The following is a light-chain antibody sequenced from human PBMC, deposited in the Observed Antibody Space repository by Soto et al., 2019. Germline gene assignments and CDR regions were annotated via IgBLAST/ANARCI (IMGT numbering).Light chain of an antibody. CDR2: TAS. J-gene: IGKJ5*01. Sequence: DIRMTQSPSSLSATVGGTCRRTCRASQSISSHLNWYQQKPGKAPNLLMYTASNLQSGVPSRFSGSGSGTDFTLTISSLQTDDFATYYCQQYNTYSTFGQGTRLEIK. V-gene: IGKV1-39*01. CDR1: QSISSH. CDR3: QQYNTYST.